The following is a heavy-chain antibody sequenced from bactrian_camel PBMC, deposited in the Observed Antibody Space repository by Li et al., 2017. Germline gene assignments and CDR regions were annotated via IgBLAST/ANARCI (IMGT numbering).Heavy chain of an antibody. D-gene: IGHD6*01. CDR3: ATDVEYGGSWFAGFGY. CDR1: GFTFTNAW. J-gene: IGHJ6*01. CDR2: SSSGALSL. Sequence: QVQLVESGGGLVQPGGSLRLSCVASGFTFTNAWMHWVRQGPGKGLEWVSSSSSGALSLVYADSVKGRFTISRDNAKNTLYLQMNSLKTEGTAVYYCATDVEYGGSWFAGFGYWGQGTQVTVS. V-gene: IGHV3S25*01.